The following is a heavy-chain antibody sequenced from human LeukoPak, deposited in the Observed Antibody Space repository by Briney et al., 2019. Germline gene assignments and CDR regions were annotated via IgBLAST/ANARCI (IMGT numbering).Heavy chain of an antibody. CDR2: IIPIFGTA. Sequence: ASVKVSCKASGGTFSSYAISWVRQAPGQGLEWMGGIIPIFGTANYAQKFQGRVTITADESTSTAYMELSSLRSEDTAVYYCARESNYYDSSGYYYGYWGQGTLVTVSS. J-gene: IGHJ4*02. D-gene: IGHD3-22*01. CDR1: GGTFSSYA. V-gene: IGHV1-69*13. CDR3: ARESNYYDSSGYYYGY.